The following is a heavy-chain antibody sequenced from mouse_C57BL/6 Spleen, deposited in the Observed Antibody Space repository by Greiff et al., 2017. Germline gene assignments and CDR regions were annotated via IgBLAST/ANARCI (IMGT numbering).Heavy chain of an antibody. CDR3: ARGATVVARGYAMDY. CDR2: IYPYNGVS. Sequence: EVQLQQSGPELVKPGASVKISCKASGYSFTGYYMHWVQQSHGNILDWIGYIYPYNGVSSYNQKFKGKSTLTVDKSSSTAYMELRSLTSEDSAVYYWARGATVVARGYAMDYWGQGTSVTVSS. CDR1: GYSFTGYY. J-gene: IGHJ4*01. V-gene: IGHV1-31*01. D-gene: IGHD1-1*01.